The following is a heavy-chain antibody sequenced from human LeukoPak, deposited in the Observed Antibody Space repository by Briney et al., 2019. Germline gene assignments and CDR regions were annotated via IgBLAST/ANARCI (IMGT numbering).Heavy chain of an antibody. CDR1: GFTFSDYY. Sequence: GGSLRLSCAASGFTFSDYYMSWIRQAPGKGLEWVSYISSSGSTIYYADSVKGRITISRDNARKSLYLQMNSLRAEDTAVYYCVPQKGYGGNPLDYWGQGTLVTVST. CDR2: ISSSGSTI. J-gene: IGHJ4*02. V-gene: IGHV3-11*04. D-gene: IGHD4-23*01. CDR3: VPQKGYGGNPLDY.